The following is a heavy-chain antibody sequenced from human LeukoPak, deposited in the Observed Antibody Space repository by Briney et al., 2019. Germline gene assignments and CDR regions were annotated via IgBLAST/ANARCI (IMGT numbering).Heavy chain of an antibody. V-gene: IGHV1-46*01. CDR3: ARESTWNDY. J-gene: IGHJ4*02. CDR2: INPSGGST. CDR1: GYTFTSYY. D-gene: IGHD2/OR15-2a*01. Sequence: ASVKVSCKASGYTFTSYYIHWVRQAPGQGLEWVGLINPSGGSTSYAQKFQGRVTMTRDTSTSTVYMELSSLRSEDTALYYCARESTWNDYWGQGTLVIVSS.